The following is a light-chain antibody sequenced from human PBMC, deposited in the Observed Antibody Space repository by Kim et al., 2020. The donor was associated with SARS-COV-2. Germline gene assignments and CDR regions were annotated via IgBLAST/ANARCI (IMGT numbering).Light chain of an antibody. CDR3: QQYKNWPPLT. J-gene: IGKJ4*01. CDR1: QSVSSN. V-gene: IGKV3-15*01. Sequence: EIVMTQSPATLSVSPGERATLSCRASQSVSSNLAWYQKKPGQAPRLLIYGASTRATGIPARFSGSGSGTEFTLTISSLQSEDFAVYYCQQYKNWPPLTFGGGDKVDI. CDR2: GAS.